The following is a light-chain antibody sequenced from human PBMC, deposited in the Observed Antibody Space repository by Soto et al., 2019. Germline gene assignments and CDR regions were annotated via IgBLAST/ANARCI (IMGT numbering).Light chain of an antibody. CDR1: SSDVGGYDY. CDR3: SSYAGRTLYV. J-gene: IGLJ1*01. Sequence: QSGLTEPPSASGSPGRSVTIACTGTSSDVGGYDYVSWYQHGAGKAPKLLIHEVTKRPSGVPDRFSGSKSGNTASLTVSGLQAEDEADYYCSSYAGRTLYVFGTGTKVTV. V-gene: IGLV2-8*01. CDR2: EVT.